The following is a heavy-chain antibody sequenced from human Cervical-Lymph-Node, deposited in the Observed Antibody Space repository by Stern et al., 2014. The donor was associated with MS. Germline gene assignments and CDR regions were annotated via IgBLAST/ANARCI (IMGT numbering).Heavy chain of an antibody. J-gene: IGHJ6*02. CDR3: ARGQNWGGYYYYGMDV. CDR2: INPNSGGT. D-gene: IGHD7-27*01. Sequence: QVQLMQSGAEVKKPGASVKVSCKASGYTFTGYYMHWVRQAPGQGLEWMGWINPNSGGTNYAQKFQGWVTMTRDTSISTAYMELSRLRSDDTAVYYCARGQNWGGYYYYGMDVWGQGTTVTVSS. CDR1: GYTFTGYY. V-gene: IGHV1-2*04.